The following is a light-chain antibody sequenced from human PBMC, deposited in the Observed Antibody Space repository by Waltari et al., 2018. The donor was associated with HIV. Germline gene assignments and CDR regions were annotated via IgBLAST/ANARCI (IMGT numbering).Light chain of an antibody. CDR1: QSLLYTSNNNNC. CDR2: WAS. Sequence: DIVMTQSPDSLALALGERATIKCKSSQSLLYTSNNNNCLAWYQQKPGQPPKLLIYWASTRESGVPDRFSGSESETDFTLTISGLQAEDVAVYYCQQFYSSPLTFGQGTSLEIK. V-gene: IGKV4-1*01. J-gene: IGKJ2*01. CDR3: QQFYSSPLT.